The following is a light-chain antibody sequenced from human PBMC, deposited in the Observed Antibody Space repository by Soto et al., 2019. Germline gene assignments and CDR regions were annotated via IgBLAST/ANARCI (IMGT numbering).Light chain of an antibody. J-gene: IGLJ1*01. V-gene: IGLV2-8*01. CDR1: NSDIGAYNH. CDR2: EVG. CDR3: CSYAGSKNFV. Sequence: QSVLTQPPSASGSRGQSVTISCTGSNSDIGAYNHVSWYQQHPGKAPKLIIYEVGERPSGVPDRFSGSKSGNTASLTVSGLQAEDEADYYCCSYAGSKNFVFGTGTKVTVL.